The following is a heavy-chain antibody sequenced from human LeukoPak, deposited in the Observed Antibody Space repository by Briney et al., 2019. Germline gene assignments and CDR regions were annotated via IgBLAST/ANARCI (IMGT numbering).Heavy chain of an antibody. D-gene: IGHD3-22*01. Sequence: SETLSLTCAVSGGSISSSNWWSWVRQPPGKGLEWIGEIYHSGSTNYNPSLKSRVTISVDKSKNQFSLKLSSVTAADTAVYYCARKVYDSSGRAFDIWGQGTMVTVSS. CDR2: IYHSGST. CDR1: GGSISSSNW. J-gene: IGHJ3*02. V-gene: IGHV4-4*02. CDR3: ARKVYDSSGRAFDI.